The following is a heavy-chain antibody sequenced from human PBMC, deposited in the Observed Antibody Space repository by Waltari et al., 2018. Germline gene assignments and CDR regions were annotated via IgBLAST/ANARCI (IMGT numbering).Heavy chain of an antibody. CDR2: IYHSGST. Sequence: QVQLQESGPGLVKPSETLSLTCTVSGYSISSGYYWGWIRQPPGKGLEWIGSIYHSGSTYYNPSLKSRVTISVDTSKNQFSLKLSSVTAADTAVYYCAREPLEQQQVRPVYYFDYWGQGTLVTVSS. J-gene: IGHJ4*02. V-gene: IGHV4-38-2*02. D-gene: IGHD6-13*01. CDR1: GYSISSGYY. CDR3: AREPLEQQQVRPVYYFDY.